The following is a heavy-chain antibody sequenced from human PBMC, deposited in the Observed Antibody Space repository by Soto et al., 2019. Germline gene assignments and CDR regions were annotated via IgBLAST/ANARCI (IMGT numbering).Heavy chain of an antibody. CDR3: VRLCFNYDFLSGYYNFQHYYGSDV. V-gene: IGHV5-51*01. CDR2: IYPGDSDT. Sequence: PGESLKISCKGSGYSFTSYWIGWVRQMPGKGLEWMGIIYPGDSDTRYSPSFQGQVTISADKSISTAYLQWSSLKASDTAMYYCVRLCFNYDFLSGYYNFQHYYGSDVWGQGTTVTV. J-gene: IGHJ6*02. D-gene: IGHD3-3*01. CDR1: GYSFTSYW.